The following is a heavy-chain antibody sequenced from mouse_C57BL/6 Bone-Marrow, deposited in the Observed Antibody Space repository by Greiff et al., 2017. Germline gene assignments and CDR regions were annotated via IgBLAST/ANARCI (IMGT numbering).Heavy chain of an antibody. J-gene: IGHJ3*01. CDR3: VRMVTTGFAY. D-gene: IGHD2-2*01. V-gene: IGHV1-81*01. CDR2: IYPRSGNT. CDR1: GYTFTSYG. Sequence: QVQLQQSGAELARPGASVKLSCKASGYTFTSYGISWVKQRTGQGLEWIGEIYPRSGNTYYNEKFKGKATLIEDKSSSTAYMEIRSLTSADSAVYFCVRMVTTGFAYWGQGTLVTVSA.